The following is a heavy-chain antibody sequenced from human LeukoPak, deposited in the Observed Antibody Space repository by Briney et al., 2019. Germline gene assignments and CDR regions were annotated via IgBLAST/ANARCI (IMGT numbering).Heavy chain of an antibody. CDR3: ARENYDYVWGSYRYDY. CDR1: GFTFSSYA. J-gene: IGHJ4*02. Sequence: GGSLRLSCAASGFTFSSYAMSWVRQAPGKGLEWVAVIWYDGSNKYYADSVKGRFTISRDNSKNTLYLQMNSLRAEDTAVYYCARENYDYVWGSYRYDYWGQGTLVTVSS. CDR2: IWYDGSNK. V-gene: IGHV3-33*08. D-gene: IGHD3-16*02.